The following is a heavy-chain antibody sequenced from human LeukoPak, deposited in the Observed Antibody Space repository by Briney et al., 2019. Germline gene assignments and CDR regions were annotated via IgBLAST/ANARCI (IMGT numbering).Heavy chain of an antibody. CDR3: RGSGSYYTTDDAFDI. Sequence: GGSLRPYCAASGFTFSNAWMSWVRQAPGKGLEWVGRIKSKTDGGTTDYAAPVKGRFTISRDDSKNTLYLQMNSLKAEDTAVYYCRGSGSYYTTDDAFDIWGQGTMVTVSS. D-gene: IGHD3-10*01. CDR2: IKSKTDGGTT. CDR1: GFTFSNAW. J-gene: IGHJ3*02. V-gene: IGHV3-15*01.